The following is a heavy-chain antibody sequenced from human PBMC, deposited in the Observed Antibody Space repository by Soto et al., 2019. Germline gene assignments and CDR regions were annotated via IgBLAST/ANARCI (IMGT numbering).Heavy chain of an antibody. V-gene: IGHV3-30-3*01. CDR2: ISYDGSNK. Sequence: ESGGGVVQPGRSLRLSCAASGFTFSSYAMHWVRQAPGKGLEWVAVISYDGSNKYYADSVKGRFTISRDNSKNTLYLQMNSLRAEDTAVYYCARGAAPQTWGQGTLVTVSS. D-gene: IGHD6-13*01. J-gene: IGHJ5*02. CDR1: GFTFSSYA. CDR3: ARGAAPQT.